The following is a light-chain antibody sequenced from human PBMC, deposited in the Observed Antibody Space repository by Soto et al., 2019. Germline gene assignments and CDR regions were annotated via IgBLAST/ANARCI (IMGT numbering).Light chain of an antibody. CDR3: SSYAGSNNFV. CDR1: SSDVGGYNY. V-gene: IGLV2-8*01. J-gene: IGLJ1*01. CDR2: EVS. Sequence: QSVLTQPPSASGSPGQSVTISCTGKSSDVGGYNYVSWYQQHPGKAPKLMIYEVSKRPSGVPDRFSGSKSGNTASLTVSWLQAEDEADYYCSSYAGSNNFVFGTGTKVTVL.